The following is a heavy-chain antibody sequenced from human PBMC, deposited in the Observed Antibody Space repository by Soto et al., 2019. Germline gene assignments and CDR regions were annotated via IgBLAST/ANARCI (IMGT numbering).Heavy chain of an antibody. J-gene: IGHJ4*02. CDR2: ISSSGSTK. D-gene: IGHD1-26*01. V-gene: IGHV3-48*03. CDR1: GFTFRTYE. CDR3: AGGIMYSGSYQD. Sequence: EVQLVESGGGLVQPGGSLRLSCAASGFTFRTYEMAWVRQAPGKGLEWVSYISSSGSTKKYADSVKGRFTNSRDNAKNSLYLQVSSLRTEDTGVYYCAGGIMYSGSYQDWGQGTLVTVSS.